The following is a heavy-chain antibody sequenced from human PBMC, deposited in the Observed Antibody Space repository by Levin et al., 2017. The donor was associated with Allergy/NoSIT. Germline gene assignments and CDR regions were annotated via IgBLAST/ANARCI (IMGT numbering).Heavy chain of an antibody. CDR3: ARDRGQWLAAYYFDY. D-gene: IGHD6-19*01. Sequence: GGSLRLSCAASGFTFSDYYMSWIRQAPGKGLEWVSYISSSGSTIYYADSVKGRFTISRDNAKNSLYLQMNSLRAEETAVYYCARDRGQWLAAYYFDYWGQGTLVTVSS. J-gene: IGHJ4*02. CDR1: GFTFSDYY. V-gene: IGHV3-11*01. CDR2: ISSSGSTI.